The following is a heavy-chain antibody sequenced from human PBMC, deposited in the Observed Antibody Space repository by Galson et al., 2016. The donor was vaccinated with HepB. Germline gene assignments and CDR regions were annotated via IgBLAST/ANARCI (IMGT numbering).Heavy chain of an antibody. V-gene: IGHV3-21*01. CDR1: GFSLSSYS. J-gene: IGHJ6*02. D-gene: IGHD2-2*01. CDR2: ISSSSSYI. CDR3: ARDRGYCSSTRCYGVSYGMDV. Sequence: SLRLSCAASGFSLSSYSMNWVRQAPGKGLEYVSSISSSSSYIYYPDSVKGRFTISRDNAKNSLYLQMNSLRAEDTAVYYCARDRGYCSSTRCYGVSYGMDVWGQGTTVTVSS.